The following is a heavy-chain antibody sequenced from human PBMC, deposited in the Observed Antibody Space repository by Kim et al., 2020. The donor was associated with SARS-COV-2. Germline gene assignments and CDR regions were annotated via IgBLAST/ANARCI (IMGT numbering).Heavy chain of an antibody. J-gene: IGHJ3*02. D-gene: IGHD6-13*01. Sequence: SQTLSLSCAISGDNVSSNSVTWNWIRQPPSRGLEWLGRTCYRSKWYDDYAVSVKGRITINPDTSKNQFSLQLNSVTPEDTAVYYCTRGDGSRGDTFDIWGRGTLVTVSS. CDR1: GDNVSSNSVT. V-gene: IGHV6-1*01. CDR2: TCYRSKWYD. CDR3: TRGDGSRGDTFDI.